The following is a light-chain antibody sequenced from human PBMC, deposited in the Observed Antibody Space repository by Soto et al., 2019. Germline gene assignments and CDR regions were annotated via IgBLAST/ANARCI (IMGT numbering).Light chain of an antibody. Sequence: DIQMTQSPSSLSACVGDRVTITCRASQSISSYLNWYQQKPGKAPKLLIYAASSLQSGVPSRFSGSGSGTEFTLTISSLQPEDFATYYCQQSYSTPLTFGGGTNVEIK. J-gene: IGKJ4*01. CDR3: QQSYSTPLT. V-gene: IGKV1-39*01. CDR1: QSISSY. CDR2: AAS.